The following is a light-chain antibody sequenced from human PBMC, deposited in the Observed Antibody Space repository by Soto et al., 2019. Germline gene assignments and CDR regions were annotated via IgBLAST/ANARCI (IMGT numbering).Light chain of an antibody. Sequence: QSALTQPASVSGSPGPSITISCTGTSGDIGSYNRVSWYQQHPGKAPKLIIYEVTDRPSGVSNRFSGSKSGHTASLTISGLQAEDEAEYYCSSYTNINTRACVFGTGTKLTVL. J-gene: IGLJ1*01. CDR3: SSYTNINTRACV. CDR1: SGDIGSYNR. V-gene: IGLV2-14*01. CDR2: EVT.